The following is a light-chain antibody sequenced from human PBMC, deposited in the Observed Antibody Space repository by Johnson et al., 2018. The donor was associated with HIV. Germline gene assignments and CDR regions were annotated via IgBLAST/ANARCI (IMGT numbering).Light chain of an antibody. CDR2: ENN. CDR1: TSNVGNNF. Sequence: QSVLTQPPSVSAAPGQEVIISCSGSTSNVGNNFVSWYQQFPGRAPKLLIYENNKRPSGIPDRFSGSKSGTSALLGITGLQTGDEADYYCGTWDSSLSSHVFGTGTKVTVL. V-gene: IGLV1-51*02. CDR3: GTWDSSLSSHV. J-gene: IGLJ1*01.